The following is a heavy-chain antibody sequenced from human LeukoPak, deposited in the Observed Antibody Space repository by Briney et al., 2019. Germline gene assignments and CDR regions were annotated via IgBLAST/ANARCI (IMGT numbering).Heavy chain of an antibody. D-gene: IGHD6-19*01. CDR1: GFTFSSYA. V-gene: IGHV3-23*01. Sequence: GGSLRLSCATSGFTFSSYAMSWVRQAPGKGLEWVSTISGSGSGGSTYYADSVKGRFTISRDNSKDTLYLQMNSLRAEDTAVYYCAKLLAVTNSYYFNYWGQGTLVTVSS. J-gene: IGHJ4*02. CDR2: ISGSGSGGST. CDR3: AKLLAVTNSYYFNY.